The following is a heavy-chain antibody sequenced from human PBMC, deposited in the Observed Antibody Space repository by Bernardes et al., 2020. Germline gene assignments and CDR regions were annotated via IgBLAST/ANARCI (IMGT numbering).Heavy chain of an antibody. D-gene: IGHD4-17*01. V-gene: IGHV3-74*01. CDR3: ARGMTTVTKEPTNYYYYGMDV. CDR2: INSDGSST. CDR1: GFTFSSYW. J-gene: IGHJ6*04. Sequence: GGSLRLSCAASGFTFSSYWMHWVRQAPGKGLVWVSRINSDGSSTSYADSVKGRFTISRDNAKNTLYLQMNSLRAEDTAVYYCARGMTTVTKEPTNYYYYGMDVWGKGTTVTVSS.